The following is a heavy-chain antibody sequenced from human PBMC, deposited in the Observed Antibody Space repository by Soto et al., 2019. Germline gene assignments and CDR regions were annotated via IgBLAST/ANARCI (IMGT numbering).Heavy chain of an antibody. J-gene: IGHJ6*03. Sequence: ASVKVSCKASGYTFTSYGISWVRQAPGQGLEWMGWINANNGNTGYAQKFQGRVTMTTNTSISTAYMELSSLRSEDTAVYYCARGPTMVWEAYYYYMDVWGKGTTVTVSS. V-gene: IGHV1-8*02. CDR3: ARGPTMVWEAYYYYMDV. CDR2: INANNGNT. CDR1: GYTFTSYG. D-gene: IGHD3-10*01.